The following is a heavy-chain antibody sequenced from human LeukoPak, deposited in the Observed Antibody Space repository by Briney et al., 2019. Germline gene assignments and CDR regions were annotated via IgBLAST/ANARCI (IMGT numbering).Heavy chain of an antibody. CDR1: GFTVSNYA. CDR3: ATKQWLVRGWFDP. CDR2: ISVSGGNT. Sequence: PGGSLRLSCAASGFTVSNYAMSWVRQAPGKGLEWVSSISVSGGNTYYADSVKGRFTISGDNSKNTLYLQLNSLTAEDTAVYYCATKQWLVRGWFDPWGQGTLVTVSS. J-gene: IGHJ5*02. V-gene: IGHV3-23*01. D-gene: IGHD6-19*01.